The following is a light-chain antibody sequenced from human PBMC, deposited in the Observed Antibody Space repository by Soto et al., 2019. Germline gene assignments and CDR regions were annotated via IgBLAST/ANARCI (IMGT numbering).Light chain of an antibody. J-gene: IGKJ2*01. CDR2: DAS. Sequence: DIPMTQSPSSLSASVGDRVTITCQASQDISDYLNWYQQKPGKAPKLLIYDASNLETGVPSRFSGSASGAGFTFAISSLQPEDIATYYCQQYDKLPYTFGQGTKLEIK. V-gene: IGKV1-33*01. CDR1: QDISDY. CDR3: QQYDKLPYT.